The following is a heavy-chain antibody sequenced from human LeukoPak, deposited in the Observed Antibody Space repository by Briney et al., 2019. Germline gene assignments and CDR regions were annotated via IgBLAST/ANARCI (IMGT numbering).Heavy chain of an antibody. D-gene: IGHD3-10*01. J-gene: IGHJ4*02. CDR3: ARGSGPGNYALGR. V-gene: IGHV1-69*04. CDR2: IIPVLTLT. Sequence: VASVKVSCKTPEGTLSSYALSWVRQAPGQGLEWMGRIIPVLTLTNYAPKFQDRLSIIADKATSTAYMELTNLTAADTAVYFCARGSGPGNYALGRWGKGTLVTVSS. CDR1: EGTLSSYA.